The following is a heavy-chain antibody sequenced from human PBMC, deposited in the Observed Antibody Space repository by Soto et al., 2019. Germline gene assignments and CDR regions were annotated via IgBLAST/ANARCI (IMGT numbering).Heavy chain of an antibody. Sequence: SETLSLTCAVYGVSFSGFYWSWILQPPGKGLEWIGEINHSGSTNYNPSLKSRVTISVDTSKNQFSLKLSSVTAADTAVYYCARMDTAMAYLVDGGQGTLDTVSS. J-gene: IGHJ4*02. CDR3: ARMDTAMAYLVD. V-gene: IGHV4-34*01. CDR1: GVSFSGFY. CDR2: INHSGST. D-gene: IGHD5-18*01.